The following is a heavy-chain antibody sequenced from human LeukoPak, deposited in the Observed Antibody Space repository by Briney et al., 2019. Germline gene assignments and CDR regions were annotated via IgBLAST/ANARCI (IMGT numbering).Heavy chain of an antibody. CDR1: RFPFSSYA. V-gene: IGHV3-23*01. D-gene: IGHD2-21*01. CDR3: AKVWTDRDGDCYPGYFDY. J-gene: IGHJ4*02. Sequence: GGSLRLSCAASRFPFSSYAMSWVRQAPGKGLEWVSAISGSGGSTYYADSVKGRFTISRDNSKNTLYLQMNSLRAEDTAVYYCAKVWTDRDGDCYPGYFDYWGQGTLVTVSS. CDR2: ISGSGGST.